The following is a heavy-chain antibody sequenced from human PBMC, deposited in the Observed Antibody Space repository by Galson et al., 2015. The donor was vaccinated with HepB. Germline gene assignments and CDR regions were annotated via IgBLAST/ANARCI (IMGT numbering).Heavy chain of an antibody. J-gene: IGHJ6*03. CDR1: GLTFRTYA. Sequence: SLRLSCAASGLTFRTYAMSWVRQVPGRGLEWVSVISGSGLNSFHADSVKGGFTISRDNSKSTLYLQMNSLRAEDTAVYYCARDLFAVSPPPTNYMDVWGTGTTVTVSS. CDR2: ISGSGLNS. V-gene: IGHV3-23*01. D-gene: IGHD3-3*01. CDR3: ARDLFAVSPPPTNYMDV.